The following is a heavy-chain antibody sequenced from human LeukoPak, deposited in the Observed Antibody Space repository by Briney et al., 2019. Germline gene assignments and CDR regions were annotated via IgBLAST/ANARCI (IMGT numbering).Heavy chain of an antibody. CDR1: GFTFSNTW. CDR3: AADLDAYNTLDS. V-gene: IGHV3-15*01. J-gene: IGHJ4*02. D-gene: IGHD5-24*01. CDR2: IKTKSEGGTT. Sequence: GGSLRLSCVGSGFTFSNTWMNWVRRAPGKGLEWVGRIKTKSEGGTTHYAAHVKGRFTISRDDSKKTSFLQMNSLKIEDTAIYFCAADLDAYNTLDSWGQGGLVTVSS.